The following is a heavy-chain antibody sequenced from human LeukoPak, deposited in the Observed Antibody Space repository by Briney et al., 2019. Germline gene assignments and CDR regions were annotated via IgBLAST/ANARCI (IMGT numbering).Heavy chain of an antibody. CDR1: GFTFSSYA. CDR2: ISGSASNT. J-gene: IGHJ4*02. D-gene: IGHD1-26*01. CDR3: AYVEWPLDY. V-gene: IGHV3-23*01. Sequence: PGGSLRLSCAASGFTFSSYAMSWVRQAPGKGLEWVSAISGSASNTYYADSVKGRFTISRDNSRNTLYLQMNSLRAEDTAVYYCAYVEWPLDYWGQGTLVTVSS.